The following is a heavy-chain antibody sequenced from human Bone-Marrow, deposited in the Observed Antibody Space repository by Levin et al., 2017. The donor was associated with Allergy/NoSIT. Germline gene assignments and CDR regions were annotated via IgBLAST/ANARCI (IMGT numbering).Heavy chain of an antibody. V-gene: IGHV3-21*01. D-gene: IGHD5-24*01. CDR3: AGRRDGYNSAFDI. Sequence: GESLKISCAASGFTFSSYSMNWVRQAPGKGLEWVSSISSSSSYIYYADSVKGRFTISRDNAKNSLYLQMNSLRAEDTAVYYCAGRRDGYNSAFDIWGQGTMVTVSS. CDR2: ISSSSSYI. J-gene: IGHJ3*02. CDR1: GFTFSSYS.